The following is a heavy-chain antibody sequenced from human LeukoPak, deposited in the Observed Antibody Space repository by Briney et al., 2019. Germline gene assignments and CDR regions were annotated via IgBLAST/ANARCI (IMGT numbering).Heavy chain of an antibody. CDR1: GFTFSSYS. Sequence: PGGSLRLSCAASGFTFSSYSMNWVRQAPGKGLEWVSSISSSSSYIYYADSVKGRFTTSRDNAKNSLYLQMNSLRAEDTAVYYCARDRGHGDDGEVYWGQGTLVTVSS. J-gene: IGHJ4*02. CDR3: ARDRGHGDDGEVY. CDR2: ISSSSSYI. D-gene: IGHD4-17*01. V-gene: IGHV3-21*01.